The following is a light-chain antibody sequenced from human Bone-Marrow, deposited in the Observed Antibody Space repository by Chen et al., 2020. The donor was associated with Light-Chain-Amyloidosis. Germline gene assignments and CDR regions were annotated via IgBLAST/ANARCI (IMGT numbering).Light chain of an antibody. CDR2: NAF. J-gene: IGKJ2*01. CDR3: QQSYNTPYT. Sequence: DIRMTQSPSHLPASVGDRVTITCRASQSISNYLNWYQQKQGKAPRVLIYNAFSLQSGVPSRFSGDRSGTEFTLTISNLQVEDFASYYCQQSYNTPYTVGQGTKLEIK. V-gene: IGKV1-39*01. CDR1: QSISNY.